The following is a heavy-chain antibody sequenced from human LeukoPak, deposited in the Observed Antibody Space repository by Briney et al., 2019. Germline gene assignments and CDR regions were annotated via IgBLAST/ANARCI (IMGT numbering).Heavy chain of an antibody. CDR2: VNHSGYT. V-gene: IGHV4-34*01. D-gene: IGHD4-17*01. CDR1: GTSFSSYY. CDR3: ARMTTGHDY. Sequence: PSETLSLTCVVSGTSFSSYYWSWIRQTPGKGLEWIGEVNHSGYTNMNPSLKSRVTISVDTSKNQFSLRMSTATAADTAVYFCARMTTGHDYWGQGTLVTVSS. J-gene: IGHJ4*02.